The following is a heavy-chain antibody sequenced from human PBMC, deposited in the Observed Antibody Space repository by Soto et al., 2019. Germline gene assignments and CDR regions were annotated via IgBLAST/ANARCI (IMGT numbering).Heavy chain of an antibody. CDR2: IYPADSDV. CDR1: GYTFSTYW. D-gene: IGHD1-20*01. V-gene: IGHV5-51*01. CDR3: ARGRGTEHNWNLLEAIHV. Sequence: GESLKISCEGSGYTFSTYWIGWVRQMPGKGLEWLGLIYPADSDVRYSPSFQGHVTMSADESISTAYLQWASLKASDAAIYYCARGRGTEHNWNLLEAIHVWDPGTMVTGSS. J-gene: IGHJ3*01.